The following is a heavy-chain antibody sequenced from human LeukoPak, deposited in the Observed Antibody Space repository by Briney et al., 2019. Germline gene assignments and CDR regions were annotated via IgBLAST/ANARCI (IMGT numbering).Heavy chain of an antibody. CDR2: IYYSGST. J-gene: IGHJ5*02. CDR3: GRIRRFRSGPNWFDP. Sequence: PSETLSLTCTVSGGSISSSSYYWGWIRQPPGKGLEWIGSIYYSGSTYYNPSLKSRVTISVDTSKNQFSLKLSSVTAADTAVYYCGRIRRFRSGPNWFDPWGQGTLVTVSS. V-gene: IGHV4-39*07. D-gene: IGHD1-1*01. CDR1: GGSISSSSYY.